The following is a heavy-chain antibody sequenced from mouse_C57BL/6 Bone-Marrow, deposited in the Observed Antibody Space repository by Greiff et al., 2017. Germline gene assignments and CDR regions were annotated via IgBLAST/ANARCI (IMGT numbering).Heavy chain of an antibody. J-gene: IGHJ4*01. CDR3: ARQGYYSNDYYAMDY. CDR1: GFTFSSYG. CDR2: ISSGGSYT. D-gene: IGHD2-5*01. Sequence: EVQLVESGGDLVKPGGSLKLSCAASGFTFSSYGMSWVRQTPDKRLEWVATISSGGSYTYYPDSVKGRFTISRDNAKNTLYLQMSSLKSEDTAMYYCARQGYYSNDYYAMDYWGQGTSVTVSS. V-gene: IGHV5-6*01.